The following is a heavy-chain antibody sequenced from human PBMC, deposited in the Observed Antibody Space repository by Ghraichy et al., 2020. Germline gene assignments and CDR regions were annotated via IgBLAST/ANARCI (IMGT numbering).Heavy chain of an antibody. D-gene: IGHD6-19*01. CDR1: GFTFSSYS. Sequence: GGSLRLSCAASGFTFSSYSMNWVRQAPGKGLEWVSYISTSSSTIYYADSVKGRFTLSRDNAKNSLYLQMNSLRDEDTAVYYCARDPTTYSSGWYGRFDYWGQGTLVTVSS. V-gene: IGHV3-48*02. J-gene: IGHJ4*02. CDR3: ARDPTTYSSGWYGRFDY. CDR2: ISTSSSTI.